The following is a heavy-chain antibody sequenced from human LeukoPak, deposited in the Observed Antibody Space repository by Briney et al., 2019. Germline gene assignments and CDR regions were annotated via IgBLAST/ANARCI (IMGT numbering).Heavy chain of an antibody. V-gene: IGHV1-46*01. CDR1: GYTFTDFS. J-gene: IGHJ6*03. CDR2: INPTGGSA. D-gene: IGHD1-1*01. Sequence: WASVKVSCKTSGYTFTDFSIHWVRQAPGQGLEWMGIINPTGGSAGFAQKLQGRVTMTTDTSTSTAYMELRSLRSGDTAVYYCAVFVWNDRYYYYMDVWGKGTTVTISS. CDR3: AVFVWNDRYYYYMDV.